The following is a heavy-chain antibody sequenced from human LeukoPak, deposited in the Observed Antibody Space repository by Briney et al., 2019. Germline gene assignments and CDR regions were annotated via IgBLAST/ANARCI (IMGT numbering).Heavy chain of an antibody. V-gene: IGHV3-21*01. Sequence: PGGSLRLSCAASGLTFSSYSMNWVRQAPGKGLEWVSSISSSSSYIYYADSVKGRFTISRDNAKNSLYLQMNSLRAEDTAVYYCARNRVGATGTMSLGFDPWGQGTLVTVSS. CDR2: ISSSSSYI. CDR1: GLTFSSYS. D-gene: IGHD1-26*01. J-gene: IGHJ5*02. CDR3: ARNRVGATGTMSLGFDP.